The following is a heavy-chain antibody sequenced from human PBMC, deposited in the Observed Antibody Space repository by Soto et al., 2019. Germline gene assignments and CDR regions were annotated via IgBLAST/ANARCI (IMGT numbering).Heavy chain of an antibody. V-gene: IGHV1-8*01. CDR3: ARVYCSGGSCYYYYYGMDV. CDR1: GYTCTSYD. D-gene: IGHD2-15*01. CDR2: MNPNSGNT. J-gene: IGHJ6*02. Sequence: ASVRVSCQASGYTCTSYDINWVRQATGQGLEWMGWMNPNSGNTGYAQKFQGRVTMTRDTSISTAYMELSSLRSEDTAVYYCARVYCSGGSCYYYYYGMDVRGQGTTVTVSS.